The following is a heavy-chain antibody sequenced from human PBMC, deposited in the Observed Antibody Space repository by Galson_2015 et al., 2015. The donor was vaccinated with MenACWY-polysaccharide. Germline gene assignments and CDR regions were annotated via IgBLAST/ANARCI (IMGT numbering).Heavy chain of an antibody. V-gene: IGHV3-73*01. J-gene: IGHJ4*02. CDR2: IRSKANSYAT. D-gene: IGHD2-2*01. Sequence: SLRLSCAASGFTFSGSAMHWVRRASGKGLEWVGHIRSKANSYATAYAASVKGRFTISRDDSKNTAYLQMNSLRTEDTAVYYCTGIVPGTNNFDYWGPGTLVTVSS. CDR1: GFTFSGSA. CDR3: TGIVPGTNNFDY.